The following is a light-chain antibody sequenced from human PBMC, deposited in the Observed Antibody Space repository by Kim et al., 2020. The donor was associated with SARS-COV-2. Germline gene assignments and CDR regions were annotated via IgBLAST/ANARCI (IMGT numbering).Light chain of an antibody. V-gene: IGLV5-45*03. Sequence: QPVLTQPSSLSASPGASASLTCTLRSGINVGTYRIYWYQQKPGSPPQYLLRYKSDSDKQQGSGVPSRFSGSKDASANAGILLISGLQSEDEADYYCMIWHSSAWVFRVGNQLTVL. J-gene: IGLJ3*02. CDR2: YKSDSDK. CDR1: SGINVGTYR. CDR3: MIWHSSAWV.